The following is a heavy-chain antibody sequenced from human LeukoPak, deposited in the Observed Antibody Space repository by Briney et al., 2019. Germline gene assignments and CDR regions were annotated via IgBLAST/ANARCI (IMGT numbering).Heavy chain of an antibody. V-gene: IGHV4-59*12. CDR2: IHYSGST. CDR1: GDSISSYY. D-gene: IGHD2-15*01. J-gene: IGHJ4*02. CDR3: ARGVTVVVVAATRPFDY. Sequence: SETLSLTCNVSGDSISSYYWSWIRQPPGKGLEWIGYIHYSGSTNYNPSLKSRVTTSVDTSKNQFSLKLSSVTAADTAVYYCARGVTVVVVAATRPFDYWGQGTLVTVSS.